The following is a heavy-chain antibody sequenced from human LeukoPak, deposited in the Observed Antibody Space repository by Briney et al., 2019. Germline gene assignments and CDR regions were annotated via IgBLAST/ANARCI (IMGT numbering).Heavy chain of an antibody. CDR1: VGSISSSSYY. J-gene: IGHJ4*02. CDR2: IYYSGST. V-gene: IGHV4-39*01. Sequence: SETLSLTCTVSVGSISSSSYYWGWIRQPPGEGLEWIGSIYYSGSTYYNPSLKSRVTISVDTSKNQFSLKLSSVTAADTAVYYCARLPRKMVTAIIDYWGRGTLVSVSS. CDR3: ARLPRKMVTAIIDY. D-gene: IGHD2-21*02.